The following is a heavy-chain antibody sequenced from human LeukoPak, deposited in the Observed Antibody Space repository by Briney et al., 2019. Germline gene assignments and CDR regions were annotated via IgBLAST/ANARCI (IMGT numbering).Heavy chain of an antibody. CDR1: GFIFSNYA. D-gene: IGHD4-17*01. V-gene: IGHV3-23*01. CDR2: ICYSAGDT. Sequence: GGSLRLSCAASGFIFSNYAMTWVRQAPGKGLEWVSAICYSAGDTYYADSVKARFTISRDYSMNTLYLQMTSLRDDDTALYYCAKDDDGRHHGVDHWGQGTLVTVSS. CDR3: AKDDDGRHHGVDH. J-gene: IGHJ4*02.